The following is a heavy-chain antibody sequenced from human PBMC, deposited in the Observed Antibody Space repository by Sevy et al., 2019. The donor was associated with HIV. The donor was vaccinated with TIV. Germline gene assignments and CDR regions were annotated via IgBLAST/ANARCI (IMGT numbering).Heavy chain of an antibody. V-gene: IGHV3-48*01. D-gene: IGHD5-12*01. CDR2: MSNNGSTK. J-gene: IGHJ4*02. CDR3: ASQRGGYERLYYFDY. Sequence: GGSLRLSCAASGFSFSIYSMNWVRQAPGRGLEWVSYMSNNGSTKHYADSVKGRFTISRDNAKNSLYLQMNRLRAEDTAVYYCASQRGGYERLYYFDYWGQGTLVTVSS. CDR1: GFSFSIYS.